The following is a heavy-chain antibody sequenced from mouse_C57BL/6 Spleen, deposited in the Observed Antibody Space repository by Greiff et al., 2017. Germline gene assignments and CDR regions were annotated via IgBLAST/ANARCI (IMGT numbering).Heavy chain of an antibody. CDR1: GYTFTTYP. CDR2: FHPYNDDT. D-gene: IGHD2-4*01. J-gene: IGHJ1*03. Sequence: VQLQESGAELVKPGASVKMSCKASGYTFTTYPIEWMKQNHGKSLEWIGNFHPYNDDTKYNEKFKGKATLTVEKSSSTVYLELSRLTSDDSAVYYCARRDDDGYWYFDVWGTGTTVTVSS. V-gene: IGHV1-47*01. CDR3: ARRDDDGYWYFDV.